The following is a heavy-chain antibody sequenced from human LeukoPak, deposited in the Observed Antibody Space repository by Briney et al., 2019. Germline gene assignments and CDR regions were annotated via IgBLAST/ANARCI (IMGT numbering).Heavy chain of an antibody. CDR2: MNPNSGNT. J-gene: IGHJ4*02. D-gene: IGHD2-15*01. CDR1: GYTFTSYD. Sequence: ASVKVSCKASGYTFTSYDISWVRQATGQGLEWMGWMNPNSGNTGYAQKFQGRVTMTRNTSISTAYMELSSLRSEDTAEYYCATAVVVAATRVDYWGQGTLVTVSS. CDR3: ATAVVVAATRVDY. V-gene: IGHV1-8*01.